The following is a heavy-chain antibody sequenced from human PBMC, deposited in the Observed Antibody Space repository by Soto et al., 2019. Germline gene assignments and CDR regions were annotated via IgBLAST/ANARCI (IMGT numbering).Heavy chain of an antibody. D-gene: IGHD7-27*01. J-gene: IGHJ4*02. CDR3: ARANGLTGVHYFDY. V-gene: IGHV3-30*04. CDR2: ISYDGSNK. CDR1: GFTFSSYA. Sequence: GGSLRLSCAASGFTFSSYAMHWVRQAPGKGLEWVAVISYDGSNKYYADSVKGRFTISRDNSKNTLYLQMNSLRAEDTAVYYCARANGLTGVHYFDYWGQGTLVTVSS.